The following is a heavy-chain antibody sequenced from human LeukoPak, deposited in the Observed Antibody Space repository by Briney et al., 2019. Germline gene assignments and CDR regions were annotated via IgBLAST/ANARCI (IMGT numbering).Heavy chain of an antibody. D-gene: IGHD1-7*01. Sequence: ASVKVSCKASGYTFTGYYMHWVRQSPGRGLEWMGWINPNSGGTNYAQKFQGRVTMTRDTSISTAYMELSRLRSDDTAVYYCARTRPINWNYDGDYFDYWGQGTLVTVSS. CDR3: ARTRPINWNYDGDYFDY. CDR2: INPNSGGT. J-gene: IGHJ4*02. CDR1: GYTFTGYY. V-gene: IGHV1-2*02.